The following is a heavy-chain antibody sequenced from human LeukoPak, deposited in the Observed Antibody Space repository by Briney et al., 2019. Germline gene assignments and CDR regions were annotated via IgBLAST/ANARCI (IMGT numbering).Heavy chain of an antibody. CDR1: GDSISTSY. CDR2: IYYSGNT. J-gene: IGHJ5*02. CDR3: ARGRYYYDSSGSFDP. Sequence: PSETLSLTCTVPGDSISTSYWNWIWQPPGEGLEWIGYIYYSGNTNYNPSLKSRVSISVDTSQNHFSLKLSSVTAADTAVYYCARGRYYYDSSGSFDPWGQGTLVTVSS. D-gene: IGHD3-22*01. V-gene: IGHV4-59*01.